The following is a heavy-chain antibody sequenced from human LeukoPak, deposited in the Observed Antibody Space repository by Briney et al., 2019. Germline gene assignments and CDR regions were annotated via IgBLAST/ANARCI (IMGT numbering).Heavy chain of an antibody. CDR2: IYYSGST. V-gene: IGHV4-30-4*01. CDR3: ARCSRGYSYGPLDY. J-gene: IGHJ4*02. Sequence: SETLSLTCTVSGGSISSGDYYWSWIRQPPGKGLEWIGYIYYSGSTYYNPSLKSRVTISVDTSKNQFSLKLSSVAAADTAVYYCARCSRGYSYGPLDYWGQGTLVTVSS. CDR1: GGSISSGDYY. D-gene: IGHD5-18*01.